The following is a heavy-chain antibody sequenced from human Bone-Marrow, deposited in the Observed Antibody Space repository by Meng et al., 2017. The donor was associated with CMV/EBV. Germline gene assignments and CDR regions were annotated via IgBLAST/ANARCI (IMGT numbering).Heavy chain of an antibody. J-gene: IGHJ6*01. V-gene: IGHV2-5*01. Sequence: SGPTLVKPTETLTLTCTVSGFSLSTSGVGVGWIRQPPGKALEWLALIYWNDDKRYSPSLKSRLTITKDTSKNQVVLTMTNMDPVDTATYYCARDFKIAAAGTTYGMDVWGQGTTVTVFS. CDR3: ARDFKIAAAGTTYGMDV. CDR1: GFSLSTSGVG. CDR2: IYWNDDK. D-gene: IGHD6-13*01.